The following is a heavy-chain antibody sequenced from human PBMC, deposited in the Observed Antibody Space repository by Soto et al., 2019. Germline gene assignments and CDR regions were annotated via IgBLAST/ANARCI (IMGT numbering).Heavy chain of an antibody. V-gene: IGHV4-30-4*01. J-gene: IGHJ6*01. Sequence: SETLSLTCSVSGGSLSSGYYYWSWLRQPPGKGLEWIGNIYYSGNTYYNPSLKSRLIISIDTSKNQFYLKVGSVTAAATAVYYCASPSLYGMVVWSQGTTVTVAS. CDR2: IYYSGNT. CDR1: GGSLSSGYYY. CDR3: ASPSLYGMVV.